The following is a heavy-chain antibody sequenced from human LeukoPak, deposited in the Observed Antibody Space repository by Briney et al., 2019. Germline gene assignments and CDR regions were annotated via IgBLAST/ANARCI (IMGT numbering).Heavy chain of an antibody. V-gene: IGHV1-2*02. J-gene: IGHJ4*02. D-gene: IGHD6-13*01. CDR3: VPTPEAYTSNWNV. CDR2: INPFTGFA. CDR1: GYSFIDDY. Sequence: GASVTLSFTAAGYSFIDDYMHWGRQAPGQGLELKGCINPFTGFANYAPKFQGRVTVTRDTSISAAYLEVRRLRFDDTAVYYCVPTPEAYTSNWNVWGQGTLVTVSS.